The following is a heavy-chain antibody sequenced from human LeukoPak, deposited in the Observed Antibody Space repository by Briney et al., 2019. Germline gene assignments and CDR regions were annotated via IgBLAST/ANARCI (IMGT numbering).Heavy chain of an antibody. CDR1: GGSISSGSYY. J-gene: IGHJ6*03. CDR2: IYTSGST. D-gene: IGHD6-13*01. Sequence: PSETLSLTCTVSGGSISSGSYYWSWIRQPAGKGLEWIGRIYTSGSTNYNPSLKSRVTISVDTSKNQFSLKLSSVTAADTAVYYCARGVAAAGPYYYYMDVWGKGTTVTVSS. V-gene: IGHV4-61*02. CDR3: ARGVAAAGPYYYYMDV.